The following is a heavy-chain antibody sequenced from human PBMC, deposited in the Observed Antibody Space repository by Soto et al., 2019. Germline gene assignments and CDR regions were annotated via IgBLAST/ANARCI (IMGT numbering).Heavy chain of an antibody. CDR3: ARPGTTGKGGWFDT. CDR1: VFTFSSYW. CDR2: FNSDGSGT. D-gene: IGHD1-1*01. Sequence: GGSLRLSCAASVFTFSSYWVHWVRQAPGEGLVWVSRFNSDGSGTSYADSVKGRFTISRDNAKNTLYLQMNSLRAEDTAVYYCARPGTTGKGGWFDTWGQGT. J-gene: IGHJ5*02. V-gene: IGHV3-74*01.